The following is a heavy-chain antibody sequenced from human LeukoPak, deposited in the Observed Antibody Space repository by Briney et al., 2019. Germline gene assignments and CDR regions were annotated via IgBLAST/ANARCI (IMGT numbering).Heavy chain of an antibody. D-gene: IGHD2-15*01. CDR3: ARDWKGYCSGGSCYSNFDS. Sequence: SETLSLTCTVSGGSISSYYWSWIRQPAREGLGWIGRIYTSGGANYNPSLKSRVTMSVATSKNQCSLKRSSVTAADTAVYYCARDWKGYCSGGSCYSNFDSWGQGTLVTVSS. CDR1: GGSISSYY. J-gene: IGHJ4*02. CDR2: IYTSGGA. V-gene: IGHV4-4*07.